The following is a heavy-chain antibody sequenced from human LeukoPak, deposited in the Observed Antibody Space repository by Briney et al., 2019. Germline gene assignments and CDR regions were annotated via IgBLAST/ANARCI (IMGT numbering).Heavy chain of an antibody. V-gene: IGHV3-7*01. CDR1: GFTISSYC. J-gene: IGHJ6*03. Sequence: GGSLRLSCAASGFTISSYCLSWVRQAPGQGQEWVANIKQDGSEKYYKNSLYLQMNSLRAEDTAVYYCARLAAARSTTLTFYYYYYYYMDVWGKGTTVTVSS. CDR2: IKQDGSEK. CDR3: ARLAAARSTTLTFYYYYYYYMDV. D-gene: IGHD6-13*01.